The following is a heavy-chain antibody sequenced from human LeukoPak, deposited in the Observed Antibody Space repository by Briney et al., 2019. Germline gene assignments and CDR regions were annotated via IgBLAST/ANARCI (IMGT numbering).Heavy chain of an antibody. V-gene: IGHV3-30*18. CDR2: ISYDGSNK. J-gene: IGHJ4*02. CDR3: AKGGSGYYPY. Sequence: QTGGSLRLSCAASGFTFSSYGMHWVRQAPGKGLEWVAVISYDGSNKYYADSVKGRFTISRDNSKNTLYLQMNSLRAEDTAVYYCAKGGSGYYPYWGQGTLVTVSS. CDR1: GFTFSSYG. D-gene: IGHD3-22*01.